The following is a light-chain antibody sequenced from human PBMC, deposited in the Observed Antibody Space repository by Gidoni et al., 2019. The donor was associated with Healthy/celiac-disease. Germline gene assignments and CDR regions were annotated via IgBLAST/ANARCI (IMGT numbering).Light chain of an antibody. V-gene: IGKV4-1*01. CDR1: QSVLYSSNNKNY. CDR2: WAS. J-gene: IGKJ3*01. CDR3: QQYYSTPFT. Sequence: DIVMTQSPDSLTVSLGERATINCKSSQSVLYSSNNKNYLAWYQQKPGQPPNLLIYWASTRESGVPDRFSGSGSGTDFTLTISSLQAGDVAVYYCQQYYSTPFTFGPGTKVDIK.